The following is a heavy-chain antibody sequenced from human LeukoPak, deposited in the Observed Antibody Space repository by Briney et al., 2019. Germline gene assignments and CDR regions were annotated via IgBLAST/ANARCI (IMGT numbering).Heavy chain of an antibody. CDR3: ARGGGLGNYNWFDP. CDR1: KFTFNNYA. Sequence: GGSLRLSCAASKFTFNNYAMSWVRQAPGKGLEWVAFIRYDGSNKYYADSVKGRFTISRDNSKNTLYLQMNSLRAEDTAVYYCARGGGLGNYNWFDPRGQGTLVTVSS. J-gene: IGHJ5*02. D-gene: IGHD3-16*01. V-gene: IGHV3-30*02. CDR2: IRYDGSNK.